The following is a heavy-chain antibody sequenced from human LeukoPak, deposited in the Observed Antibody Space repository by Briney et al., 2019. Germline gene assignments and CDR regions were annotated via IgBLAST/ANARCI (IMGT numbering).Heavy chain of an antibody. CDR1: GGTFSSYA. J-gene: IGHJ6*02. CDR2: SIPILGIA. CDR3: ARDYSNYVFSHGMDV. D-gene: IGHD4-4*01. Sequence: EASVTVSCKASGGTFSSYAISWVRQAPGQGLEWMGRSIPILGIANYAQKFQGRVTITADKSTSTAYMELSSLRSEDTAVYYCARDYSNYVFSHGMDVWGQGTTVTVSS. V-gene: IGHV1-69*10.